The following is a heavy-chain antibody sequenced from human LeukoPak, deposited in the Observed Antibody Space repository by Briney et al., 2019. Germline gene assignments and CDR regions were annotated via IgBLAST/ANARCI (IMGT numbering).Heavy chain of an antibody. V-gene: IGHV1-69*04. CDR2: IIRILGIA. CDR3: ARGTDSSGWYY. J-gene: IGHJ4*02. Sequence: GASVKVSCKASGGTFSSYAISWVRQAPGQGLEWMGRIIRILGIANYAQKFQGRVTITADKSTSTAYMELSSLRSEDTAVYYCARGTDSSGWYYWGQGTLVTVSS. CDR1: GGTFSSYA. D-gene: IGHD6-19*01.